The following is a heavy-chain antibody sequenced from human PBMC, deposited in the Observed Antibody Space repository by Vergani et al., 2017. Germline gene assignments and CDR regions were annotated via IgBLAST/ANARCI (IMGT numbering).Heavy chain of an antibody. Sequence: EVQLVESGGGLVQPGGSLRLSCAASGFTFSDHYMDWVRQAPGKGLEWVGRTRNKANSYTTEYAASVKGRFTISRDDSKNSLYLQMNSLKTEDTAVYYCHLISYSYYYYYYGMDVWGQGTTVTVSS. CDR2: TRNKANSYTT. CDR3: HLISYSYYYYYYGMDV. CDR1: GFTFSDHY. D-gene: IGHD2-15*01. V-gene: IGHV3-72*01. J-gene: IGHJ6*02.